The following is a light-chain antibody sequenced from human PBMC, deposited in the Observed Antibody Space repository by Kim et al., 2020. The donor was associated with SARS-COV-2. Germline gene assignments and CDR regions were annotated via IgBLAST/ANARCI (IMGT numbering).Light chain of an antibody. CDR1: SRRSFY. CDR2: GKN. J-gene: IGLJ1*01. CDR3: NSRDSRVNTVYV. V-gene: IGLV3-19*01. Sequence: GRTVRITGQGDSRRSFYASWYQQKPGQTPVLVLYGKNNRPSGMPDRFSGSRSGNTASLTISGAQAEDEADYYCNSRDSRVNTVYVFGTGTNVTVL.